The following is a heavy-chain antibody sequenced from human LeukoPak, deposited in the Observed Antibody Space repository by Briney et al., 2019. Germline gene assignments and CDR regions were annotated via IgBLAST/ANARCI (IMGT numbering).Heavy chain of an antibody. D-gene: IGHD2-21*01. V-gene: IGHV3-30*04. CDR1: GFTFSSYA. J-gene: IGHJ4*02. CDR3: AKEFNRGLPDY. Sequence: PGGSLRLSCAASGFTFSSYAMHWVRQAPGKGLEWVAVISYDGSNKYYADFVKGRFTISRDNSKNTLYLQMNSLRADDTAVYYCAKEFNRGLPDYWGQGTLVTVPS. CDR2: ISYDGSNK.